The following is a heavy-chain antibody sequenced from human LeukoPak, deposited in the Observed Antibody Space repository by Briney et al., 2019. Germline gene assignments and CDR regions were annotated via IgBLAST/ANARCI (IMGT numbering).Heavy chain of an antibody. J-gene: IGHJ4*02. V-gene: IGHV3-48*03. Sequence: GGSLRLSCEAPGFTSSRSEMTWVRQAPGKGLEWVSYISRSGGTLYYADSVKGRFTISRDNTKNLLYLQMNSLRAEDTAVYYCAKGQNSHFDYWGQGTLVTVSS. CDR2: ISRSGGTL. CDR1: GFTSSRSE. D-gene: IGHD2/OR15-2a*01. CDR3: AKGQNSHFDY.